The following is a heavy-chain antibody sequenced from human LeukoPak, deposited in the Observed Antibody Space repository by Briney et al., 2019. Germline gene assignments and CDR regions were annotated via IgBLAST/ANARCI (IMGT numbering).Heavy chain of an antibody. Sequence: SSETLSLTCTVSGGSISSGSYYWSWIRQPAGKGLEWIARIYTSGSTNYNPSLKSRVTISVDTSKNQFSLKLSSVTAADTAVYYCAREGPAYCTLDYWGQGTLVTVSS. CDR3: AREGPAYCTLDY. J-gene: IGHJ4*02. V-gene: IGHV4-61*02. CDR1: GGSISSGSYY. D-gene: IGHD2-8*01. CDR2: IYTSGST.